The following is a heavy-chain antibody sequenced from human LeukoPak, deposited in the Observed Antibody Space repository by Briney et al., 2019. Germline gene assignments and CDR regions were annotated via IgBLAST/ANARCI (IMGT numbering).Heavy chain of an antibody. CDR1: GGYVSRGYYY. V-gene: IGHV4-30-4*01. D-gene: IGHD2-15*01. CDR2: IYYSGST. Sequence: PSQTLSLTCTVSGGYVSRGYYYWSWIRQPPGKGLEWIGYIYYSGSTYYNPSLKSRVSISVDTSKNQFSLKLSSVTAADTAVYYCARVAPPTYCSGGSCYSAAFDIWGQGTMVTVSS. J-gene: IGHJ3*02. CDR3: ARVAPPTYCSGGSCYSAAFDI.